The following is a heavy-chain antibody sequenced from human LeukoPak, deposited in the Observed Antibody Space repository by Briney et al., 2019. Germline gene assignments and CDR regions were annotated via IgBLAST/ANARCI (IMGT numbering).Heavy chain of an antibody. V-gene: IGHV3-74*01. CDR1: GFTFSNYW. CDR2: INTDGSRI. Sequence: AGSLRLSCAASGFTFSNYWMHWVRQAPGKGLVWVSRINTDGSRITYADSVKGRFTISRDNAMNTVYLQMNSLRAEDTAVYYCARVLSGSWDWFDPWGQGTLVTVSS. J-gene: IGHJ5*02. CDR3: ARVLSGSWDWFDP. D-gene: IGHD3-22*01.